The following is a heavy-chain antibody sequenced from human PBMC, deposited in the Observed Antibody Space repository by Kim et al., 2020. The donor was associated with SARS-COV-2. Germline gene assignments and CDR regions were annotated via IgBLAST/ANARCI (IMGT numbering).Heavy chain of an antibody. CDR3: ARHVNF. V-gene: IGHV4-61*02. D-gene: IGHD3-10*02. CDR1: GGSINSGNYY. Sequence: SETLSLTCTASGGSINSGNYYWNWMRAPAEMGLVWIIRIHTGGSADYNPSLKGRVTISVDTTKNQFSLKLPSVTVADTAVYYCARHVNFWGRGTLVTVSS. CDR2: IHTGGSA. J-gene: IGHJ4*02.